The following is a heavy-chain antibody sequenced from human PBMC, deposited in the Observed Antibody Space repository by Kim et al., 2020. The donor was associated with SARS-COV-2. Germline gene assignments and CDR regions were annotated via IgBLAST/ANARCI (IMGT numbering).Heavy chain of an antibody. V-gene: IGHV3-33*01. CDR2: IWYDGSNK. CDR3: ARDKAAMVKRMGWFDP. CDR1: GFTFSSYG. D-gene: IGHD5-18*01. Sequence: GGSLRLSCAASGFTFSSYGMHWVRQAPGKGLEWVAVIWYDGSNKYYADSVKGRFTISRDNSKNTLYLQMNSLRAEDTAVYYCARDKAAMVKRMGWFDPWGQGTLVTVSS. J-gene: IGHJ5*02.